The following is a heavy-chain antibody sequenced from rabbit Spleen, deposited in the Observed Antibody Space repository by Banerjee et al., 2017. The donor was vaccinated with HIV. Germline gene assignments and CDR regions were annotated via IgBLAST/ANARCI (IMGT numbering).Heavy chain of an antibody. CDR1: GFSFSSGYY. V-gene: IGHV1S45*01. Sequence: QEQLKESGGGLVQPGGSLKLSCKASGFSFSSGYYMCWVRQAPGKGLEWVGCIFTGNVKTYYASWAKGRFTISKTSSTTVTLHMTSLTAADTATYFCARGDGTYGYGFNFWGPGTLVTVS. J-gene: IGHJ4*01. CDR3: ARGDGTYGYGFNF. D-gene: IGHD6-1*01. CDR2: IFTGNVKT.